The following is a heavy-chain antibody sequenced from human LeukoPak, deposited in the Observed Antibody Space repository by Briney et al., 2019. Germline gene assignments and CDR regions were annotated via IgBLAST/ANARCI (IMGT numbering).Heavy chain of an antibody. CDR2: ISGSGGST. V-gene: IGHV3-23*01. CDR1: GFTFSSYA. J-gene: IGHJ3*02. CDR3: AKDRRDCSSTSCFTLLGAFDI. Sequence: GGSLRLSCAASGFTFSSYAMSWVRQAPGKGLEWVSAISGSGGSTYYADSVKGRFTISRDHSKNTLYLQMNSLRAEDTAVYYCAKDRRDCSSTSCFTLLGAFDIWGQGTMVTVSS. D-gene: IGHD2-2*02.